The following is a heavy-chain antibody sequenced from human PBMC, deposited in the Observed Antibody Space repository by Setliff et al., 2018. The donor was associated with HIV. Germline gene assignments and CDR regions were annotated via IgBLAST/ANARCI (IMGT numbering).Heavy chain of an antibody. V-gene: IGHV4-38-2*02. Sequence: SETLSLTCTVAGHSTGGAVYWGWIRQSPGKGLEWIGTIYHNGNTFYPPSLESRITVSLDTSKKTFSLKIKSVTAADTAVYYCARGISPAAAGNWRYYYLDVWGKGTTVTVSS. CDR1: GHSTGGAVY. D-gene: IGHD6-13*01. J-gene: IGHJ6*03. CDR2: IYHNGNT. CDR3: ARGISPAAAGNWRYYYLDV.